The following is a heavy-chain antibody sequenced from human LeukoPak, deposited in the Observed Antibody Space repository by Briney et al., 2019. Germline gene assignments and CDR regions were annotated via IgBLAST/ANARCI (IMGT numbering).Heavy chain of an antibody. D-gene: IGHD3-16*01. CDR2: INPSGGGT. CDR3: ASSRDHDYVWGSYPSGALDI. J-gene: IGHJ3*02. Sequence: ASVKVSCKASGSTGTSYYIHWVRQAPGQGLEWMGVINPSGGGTDYAQKFQGRVTMTRDTSTSTVYMELSSLRSEDTAVYCCASSRDHDYVWGSYPSGALDIWGQGTVVTVSS. CDR1: GSTGTSYY. V-gene: IGHV1-46*01.